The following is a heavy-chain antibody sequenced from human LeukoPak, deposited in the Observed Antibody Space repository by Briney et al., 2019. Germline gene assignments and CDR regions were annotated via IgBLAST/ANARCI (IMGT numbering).Heavy chain of an antibody. J-gene: IGHJ4*02. CDR3: ARAIHRDYYGSGSYSH. Sequence: GASVKVSCKASGYTFTGYYMHWVRQAPGQGLEWMGRINPNSGGTNYAQKFQGRVTMTRDTFISTAYMELSRLRSDDTAVYYCARAIHRDYYGSGSYSHWGQGTLVTVSS. CDR2: INPNSGGT. D-gene: IGHD3-10*01. V-gene: IGHV1-2*06. CDR1: GYTFTGYY.